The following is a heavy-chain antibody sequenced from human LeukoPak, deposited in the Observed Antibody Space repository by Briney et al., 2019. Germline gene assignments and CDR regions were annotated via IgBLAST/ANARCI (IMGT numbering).Heavy chain of an antibody. Sequence: SETLSLTCTVSGGSISSSSYSWGWIRQPPGKGLEWIGSIYYSGTTYYNPSLKSRVTISVDTSKIQFSLKLSSVAATDTAVYFCVRLRFDFWSGYTHPYFDYWGQGTLVTVSS. CDR2: IYYSGTT. CDR1: GGSISSSSYS. D-gene: IGHD3-3*01. J-gene: IGHJ4*02. CDR3: VRLRFDFWSGYTHPYFDY. V-gene: IGHV4-39*01.